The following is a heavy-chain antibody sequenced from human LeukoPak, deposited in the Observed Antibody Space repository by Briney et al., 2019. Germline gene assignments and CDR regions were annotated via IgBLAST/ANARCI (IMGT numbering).Heavy chain of an antibody. CDR1: GFTFSSYA. Sequence: PGRSLRLSCAASGFTFSSYAMHWVRQAPGKGLEWVAVISYDGSNKYYADSVKGRFTISRDNSKNTLYLQMNSLRAEDTAVYYCARVRRVLRYFDWSDAFDIWGQGTMVTVSS. CDR2: ISYDGSNK. J-gene: IGHJ3*02. D-gene: IGHD3-9*01. V-gene: IGHV3-30*04. CDR3: ARVRRVLRYFDWSDAFDI.